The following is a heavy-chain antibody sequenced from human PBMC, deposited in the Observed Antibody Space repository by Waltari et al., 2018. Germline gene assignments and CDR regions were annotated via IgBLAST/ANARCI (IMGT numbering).Heavy chain of an antibody. V-gene: IGHV3-73*01. CDR3: TSTILSYYGMDV. J-gene: IGHJ6*02. CDR1: GFTFSGSA. CDR2: IRSKANSYAT. Sequence: EVQLVESGGGFVQPGGSLKLSCAASGFTFSGSAMHWVRQASGKGLEWGGRIRSKANSYATAYAASVKGRFTISRDDSKNTAYLQMNSLKTEDTAVYYCTSTILSYYGMDVWGQGTTVTVSS.